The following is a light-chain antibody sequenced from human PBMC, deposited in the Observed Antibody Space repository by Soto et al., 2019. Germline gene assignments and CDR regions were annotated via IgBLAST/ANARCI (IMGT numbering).Light chain of an antibody. CDR1: QSINNC. V-gene: IGKV1-39*01. Sequence: DIKMTQSRASLSASVGDRVALTCRTSQSINNCLNWYQQKPGKAPTVLIYGASSLQSGVPLRFSGSGSGTDFTLTISSLQPEDFATYYCQESFSTLWGTCGQGTKVDIK. CDR3: QESFSTLWGT. CDR2: GAS. J-gene: IGKJ1*01.